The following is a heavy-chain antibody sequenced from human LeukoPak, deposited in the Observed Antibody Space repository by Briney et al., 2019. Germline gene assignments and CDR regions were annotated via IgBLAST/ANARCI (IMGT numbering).Heavy chain of an antibody. CDR2: INDDGSAT. CDR1: GFTFSNYW. CDR3: AREILAPGKTHDY. J-gene: IGHJ4*02. V-gene: IGHV3-74*01. Sequence: GGSLRLSCAASGFTFSNYWMHWVRQVPGKGLVWVSRINDDGSATFYADSVKGRFTISRDNAKNTLVLQMSSLRAEDTAVYFCAREILAPGKTHDYWGQGTLVTVSS.